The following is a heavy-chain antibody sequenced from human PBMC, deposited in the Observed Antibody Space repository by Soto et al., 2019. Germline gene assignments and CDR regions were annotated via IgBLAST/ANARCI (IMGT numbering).Heavy chain of an antibody. CDR1: GFSLNTAEVG. J-gene: IGHJ4*02. D-gene: IGHD6-6*01. Sequence: SGPTLVNTTQTLTMTCTFSGFSLNTAEVGVGWIRQPPGKALEWLALIYWDDDTRYSPSLESRLTITKDTSKNQVVLKMTNMDPADTATYYCVHRDLEYSSSSPFDYWGQGTLVTVSS. CDR3: VHRDLEYSSSSPFDY. V-gene: IGHV2-5*02. CDR2: IYWDDDT.